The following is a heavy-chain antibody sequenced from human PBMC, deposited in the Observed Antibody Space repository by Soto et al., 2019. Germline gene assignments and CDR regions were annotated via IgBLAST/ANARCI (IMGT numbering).Heavy chain of an antibody. CDR1: GFTVSSNY. Sequence: GGSLRLSCAASGFTVSSNYMSWVRQAPGKGLEWVSLIYSGGRTYYADSVKGRFTISRDDSKNTLYLQMNSLKASDTAMYYCAFSSGEIAVAGYFDYWGQGTLVTVSS. CDR3: AFSSGEIAVAGYFDY. J-gene: IGHJ4*02. D-gene: IGHD6-19*01. V-gene: IGHV3-66*01. CDR2: IYSGGRT.